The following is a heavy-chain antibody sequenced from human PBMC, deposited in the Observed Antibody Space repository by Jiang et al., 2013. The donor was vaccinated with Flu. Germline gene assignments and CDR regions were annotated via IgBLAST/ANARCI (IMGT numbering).Heavy chain of an antibody. CDR1: GDAISSSNYN. D-gene: IGHD2-15*01. CDR3: ARRGSRSGGSSYCMDV. V-gene: IGHV4-39*01. J-gene: IGHJ6*02. Sequence: LLKPSETLSLTCTVSGDAISSSNYNWAWIRQPPGKGLEWIGSISYSGTTYYNPSLKSRVTISVDTSKSQFSLKLTSATAADTAVYYCARRGSRSGGSSYCMDVWGQGDHGHRLL. CDR2: ISYSGTT.